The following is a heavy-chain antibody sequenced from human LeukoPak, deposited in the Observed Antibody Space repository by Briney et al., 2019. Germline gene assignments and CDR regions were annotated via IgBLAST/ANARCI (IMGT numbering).Heavy chain of an antibody. CDR3: AKGTTSFYYYYMDV. CDR1: GGSISSYY. V-gene: IGHV4-59*01. J-gene: IGHJ6*03. CDR2: IYYSGST. D-gene: IGHD1-1*01. Sequence: PSETLSLTCTVSGGSISSYYWSWLRQPPGKGLEWIGYIYYSGSTNYNPSLKSRVTISVDTSKNQFSLKLSSVTAADTAVYYCAKGTTSFYYYYMDVWGKGTTVTVSS.